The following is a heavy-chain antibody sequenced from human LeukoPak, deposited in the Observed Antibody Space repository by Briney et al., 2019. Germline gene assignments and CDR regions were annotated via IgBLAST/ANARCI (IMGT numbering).Heavy chain of an antibody. D-gene: IGHD3-22*01. Sequence: PGGSLRLSCAASGFTFNSYWMSWVRQAPGKGLEWVSAISGSGGSTYYADSVKGRFTIYRDNSKNTLYLQMNSLRAEDTAVYYCAKDRTMIVADFDYWGQGTLVTVSS. V-gene: IGHV3-23*01. CDR2: ISGSGGST. CDR1: GFTFNSYW. J-gene: IGHJ4*02. CDR3: AKDRTMIVADFDY.